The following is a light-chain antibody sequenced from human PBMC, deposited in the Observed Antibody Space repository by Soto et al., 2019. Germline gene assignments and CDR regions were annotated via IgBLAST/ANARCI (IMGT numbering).Light chain of an antibody. CDR2: GAS. Sequence: EVVMSPSPSNLSLSKEAGDTLSYSASQPVSDKLAWYQQKPGQAPRLLIYGASARALGIPARFSGSGSGTEFTLTISRLEPEDFAVYYCQPYGNSPPITFGQGTRLAIK. V-gene: IGKV3-15*01. CDR3: QPYGNSPPIT. CDR1: QPVSDK. J-gene: IGKJ5*01.